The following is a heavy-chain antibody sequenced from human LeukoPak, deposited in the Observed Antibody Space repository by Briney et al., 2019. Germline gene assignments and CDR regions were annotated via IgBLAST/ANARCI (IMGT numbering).Heavy chain of an antibody. V-gene: IGHV1-69*13. CDR3: ASQPKVGATSFDY. CDR2: IIPIFGTA. J-gene: IGHJ4*02. CDR1: GGTFSSYA. Sequence: GASVKVSCKASGGTFSSYAISWVRQAPGQGLEWMGGIIPIFGTANYAQKFQGRVTITADESTSTAYMELSSLRSEDTAVYYCASQPKVGATSFDYWGQGTLVTVSS. D-gene: IGHD1-26*01.